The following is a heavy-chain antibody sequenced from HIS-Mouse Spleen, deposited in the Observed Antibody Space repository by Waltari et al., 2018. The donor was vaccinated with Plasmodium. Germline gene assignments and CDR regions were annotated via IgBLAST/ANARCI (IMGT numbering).Heavy chain of an antibody. CDR2: IKQDGSEK. Sequence: EVQLVESGGGLVQPGGSLRLSCAASGFTLSSYWMSWVRQAPGKGLEWVDNIKQDGSEKYYVDSVKGRFTISRDNAKNSLYLQMNSLRAEDTAVYYCASSWYWYFDLWGRGTLVTVSS. CDR3: ASSWYWYFDL. J-gene: IGHJ2*01. V-gene: IGHV3-7*01. CDR1: GFTLSSYW. D-gene: IGHD6-13*01.